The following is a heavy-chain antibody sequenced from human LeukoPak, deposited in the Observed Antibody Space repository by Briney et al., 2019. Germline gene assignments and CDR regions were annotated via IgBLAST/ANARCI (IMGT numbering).Heavy chain of an antibody. CDR3: ARHSGYYHYFDY. Sequence: SETLSLTCTVSGGSISSSSYYWGWIRQPPGKGLEWFGSIYYSGSTYYNPSLKSRVTISVDTSKNQFSLKLGSLTAAETAVYYCARHSGYYHYFDYWGQGTLVTVSS. CDR2: IYYSGST. V-gene: IGHV4-39*01. J-gene: IGHJ4*02. CDR1: GGSISSSSYY. D-gene: IGHD3-22*01.